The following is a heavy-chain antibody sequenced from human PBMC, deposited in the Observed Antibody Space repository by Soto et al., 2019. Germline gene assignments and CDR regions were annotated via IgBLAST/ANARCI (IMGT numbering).Heavy chain of an antibody. Sequence: VGSRIISCAASGFTFSSYSMNWVRQAPGKGLEWVSSISSSSSYIYYADSVKGRFTISRDNAKNSLYLQMNSLRAEDTAVYYCAREVDRTMDVWGQGTTVTVSS. D-gene: IGHD5-12*01. J-gene: IGHJ6*02. CDR1: GFTFSSYS. CDR3: AREVDRTMDV. V-gene: IGHV3-21*01. CDR2: ISSSSSYI.